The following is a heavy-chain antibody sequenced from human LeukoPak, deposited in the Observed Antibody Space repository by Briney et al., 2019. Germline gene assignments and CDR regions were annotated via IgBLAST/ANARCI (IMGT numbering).Heavy chain of an antibody. J-gene: IGHJ4*02. V-gene: IGHV3-21*01. CDR3: ARGGPLRYFDWLDLFDY. Sequence: WGSLRLSCAASGFTFSSYSMNWVRQAPGKGLEWVSSISSSSSYIYYADSVKGRFTISRDNAKNSLYLQMNSLRAEDTAVYYCARGGPLRYFDWLDLFDYWGQGTLVTVSS. D-gene: IGHD3-9*01. CDR1: GFTFSSYS. CDR2: ISSSSSYI.